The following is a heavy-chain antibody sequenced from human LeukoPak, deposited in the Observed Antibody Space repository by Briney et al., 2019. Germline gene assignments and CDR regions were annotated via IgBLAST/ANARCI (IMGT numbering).Heavy chain of an antibody. V-gene: IGHV4-31*03. CDR1: GGSISSGGYY. Sequence: SQTLSLTCTVSGGSISSGGYYWSWIRQHPGKGLEWIAYIYYTGSTYYNPSLKSRLTISVDTSKNHFSLRLSSMTAADTAVYYCARVPSVIDAFDIWGQGTMVTFSS. J-gene: IGHJ3*02. CDR3: ARVPSVIDAFDI. D-gene: IGHD2-21*01. CDR2: IYYTGST.